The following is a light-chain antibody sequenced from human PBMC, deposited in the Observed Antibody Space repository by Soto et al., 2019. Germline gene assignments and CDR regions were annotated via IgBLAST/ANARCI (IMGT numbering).Light chain of an antibody. J-gene: IGLJ3*02. CDR3: CSYAGTYTLWV. CDR1: SSDVGGDNF. V-gene: IGLV2-11*01. CDR2: DVS. Sequence: QSALTQPRSVSGSPGQSVTISCTGTSSDVGGDNFVSWYQQCPGKAPKLIIYDVSKRPSGVPDRFSGSKSGNTASLTISGLQAEDEADYYCCSYAGTYTLWVFGGGTKLTVL.